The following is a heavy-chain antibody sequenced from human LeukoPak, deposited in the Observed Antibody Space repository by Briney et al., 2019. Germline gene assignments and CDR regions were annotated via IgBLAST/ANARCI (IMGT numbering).Heavy chain of an antibody. CDR2: SYRSGNT. J-gene: IGHJ4*02. D-gene: IGHD6-19*01. V-gene: IGHV4-59*01. CDR1: GDSISTYY. Sequence: PSQTLSLTCSVSGDSISTYYWSWIRQPPGKGLQWIGNSYRSGNTNYNPSLKRRVTMSVDTSKNRFSLRLSSVTAADTAVYYCARDGPQWLAAFDFWGQGALVTVSS. CDR3: ARDGPQWLAAFDF.